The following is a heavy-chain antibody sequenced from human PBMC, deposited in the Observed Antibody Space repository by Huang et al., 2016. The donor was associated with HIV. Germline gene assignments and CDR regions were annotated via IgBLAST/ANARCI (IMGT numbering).Heavy chain of an antibody. V-gene: IGHV4-30-4*08. D-gene: IGHD3-22*01. J-gene: IGHJ1*01. CDR2: IYYSGST. CDR3: GRFSYYSDSTISQYLQL. CDR1: GGSISSGGYY. Sequence: QVHLQESGPGLVKPSQTLSLTCTVSGGSISSGGYYWTWIRQPPGTGLEWIGYIYYSGSTYYNPSLKSRVTRSVDTSKNQFSLKVTSMTAADTAVYYCGRFSYYSDSTISQYLQLWGQGALVTVSS.